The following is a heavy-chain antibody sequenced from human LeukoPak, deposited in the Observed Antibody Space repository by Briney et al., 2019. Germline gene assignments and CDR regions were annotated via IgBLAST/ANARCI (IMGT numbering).Heavy chain of an antibody. CDR2: ISYDGSNK. Sequence: GRSLRLSCAASGFTFSSYGMHWVRQAPGKGLEWVAVISYDGSNKYYADSVKGRFTISRDNSKNTLYLQMNSLRAEDTAVYYCAKDLAWELRYYFDYWGQGTLVTVSS. V-gene: IGHV3-30*18. CDR3: AKDLAWELRYYFDY. J-gene: IGHJ4*02. D-gene: IGHD1-26*01. CDR1: GFTFSSYG.